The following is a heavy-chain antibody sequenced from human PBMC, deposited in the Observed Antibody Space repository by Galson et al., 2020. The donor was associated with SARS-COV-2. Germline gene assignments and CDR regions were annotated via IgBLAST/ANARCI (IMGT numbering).Heavy chain of an antibody. D-gene: IGHD2-15*01. CDR2: IYYSGST. CDR3: ARDLVVVVGATLSRWFDP. Sequence: SETLSLTCTVSGGSISSSSYYWGWIRQPPGKGLEWIGSIYYSGSTYYNPSLKSRVTISVDTSKNQFSLKLSSVTAADTAVYYCARDLVVVVGATLSRWFDPWGQGTLVTVSS. V-gene: IGHV4-39*07. J-gene: IGHJ5*02. CDR1: GGSISSSSYY.